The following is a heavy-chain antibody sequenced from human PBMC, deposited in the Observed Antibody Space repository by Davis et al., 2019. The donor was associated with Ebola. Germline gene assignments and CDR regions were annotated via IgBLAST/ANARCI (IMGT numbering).Heavy chain of an antibody. J-gene: IGHJ5*02. CDR2: IYYSGST. CDR3: ARVRVAATTNWFDP. V-gene: IGHV4-39*07. Sequence: GSLRLSCTVSGGSISSSSYYWGWIRQPPGKGLEWIGSIYYSGSTYYNPSLKSRVTISVDTSKNQFSLKLSSVTAADTAVYYCARVRVAATTNWFDPWGQGTLVTVSS. D-gene: IGHD2-15*01. CDR1: GGSISSSSYY.